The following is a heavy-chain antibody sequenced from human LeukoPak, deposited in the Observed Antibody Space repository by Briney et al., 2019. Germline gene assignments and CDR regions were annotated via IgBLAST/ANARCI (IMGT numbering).Heavy chain of an antibody. D-gene: IGHD2-2*01. CDR1: GYTFSTYG. CDR3: ARPAAGNDAFDI. J-gene: IGHJ3*02. V-gene: IGHV1-18*01. Sequence: ASVKVSCKASGYTFSTYGISWVRQAPGQGLEWMGWISAYNGNTNYAQKLQGRVTMTTDTSTSTAYMELRSLRSDDTAVYYCARPAAGNDAFDIWGQGTMVTVSS. CDR2: ISAYNGNT.